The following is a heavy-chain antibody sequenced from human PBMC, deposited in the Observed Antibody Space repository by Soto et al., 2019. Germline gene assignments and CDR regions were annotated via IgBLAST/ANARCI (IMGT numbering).Heavy chain of an antibody. Sequence: GSLRLSCAASGFTFSNSWMSWVRQAPGKGLEWVANIKQDGSEKYYVDSVKGRFTISRDNANNSLYLQMNSLRAEDTAVYYCARLNTSSDAFDIWGQGTMVTVSS. CDR2: IKQDGSEK. J-gene: IGHJ3*02. D-gene: IGHD6-13*01. CDR1: GFTFSNSW. CDR3: ARLNTSSDAFDI. V-gene: IGHV3-7*02.